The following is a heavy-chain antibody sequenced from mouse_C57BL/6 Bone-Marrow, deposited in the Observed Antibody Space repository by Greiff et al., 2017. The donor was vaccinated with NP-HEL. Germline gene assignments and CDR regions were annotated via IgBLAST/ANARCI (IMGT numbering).Heavy chain of an antibody. D-gene: IGHD1-1*01. CDR2: IDPSDSYT. CDR3: ARMRPTTVVAPGLFDV. V-gene: IGHV1-50*01. Sequence: VQLQQSGAELVKPGASVKLSCKASGYTFTSYWMQWVKQRPGQGLEWIGEIDPSDSYTNYNQKFKGKATLTVDTSSSTAYMQLSSLTSEDSAVYYCARMRPTTVVAPGLFDVWGTGTTVTVSS. CDR1: GYTFTSYW. J-gene: IGHJ1*03.